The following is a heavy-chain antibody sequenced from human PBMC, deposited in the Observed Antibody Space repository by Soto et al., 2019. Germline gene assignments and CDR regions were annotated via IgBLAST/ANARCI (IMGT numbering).Heavy chain of an antibody. CDR3: ATRTITLPH. J-gene: IGHJ4*02. Sequence: EVHLVESGGGLVQPGGSLRLSCAASRFAVSDNYMSWVRQAPGKGLEFVSLIYSGGTTSYADSVKGRFTISRDNSKNTLYLQMNNLRAADTAVYYRATRTITLPHWGQGTLVTVSS. D-gene: IGHD5-12*01. CDR1: RFAVSDNY. CDR2: IYSGGTT. V-gene: IGHV3-66*04.